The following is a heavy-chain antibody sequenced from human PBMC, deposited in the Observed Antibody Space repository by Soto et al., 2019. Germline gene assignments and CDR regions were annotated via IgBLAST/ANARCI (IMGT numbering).Heavy chain of an antibody. CDR1: GYTLTELS. CDR3: ATLDPWHGVWGSYRPDY. CDR2: FDPEDGET. D-gene: IGHD3-16*01. V-gene: IGHV1-24*01. J-gene: IGHJ4*02. Sequence: ASVKVSCKVSGYTLTELSMHWVRQAPGKGLEWMGGFDPEDGETIYAQKFQGRVTMTEDTSTDTAYMELSSLRSEDTAVYYCATLDPWHGVWGSYRPDYWGQGTLVTVSS.